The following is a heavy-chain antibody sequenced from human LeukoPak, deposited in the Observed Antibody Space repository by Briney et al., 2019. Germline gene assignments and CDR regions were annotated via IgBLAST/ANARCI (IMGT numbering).Heavy chain of an antibody. CDR2: VNPSGGST. Sequence: ASVKVSCKTSGYSFPSFYIHWVRPAPGQGLEWMGMVNPSGGSTISAQKFQDRVNMTTDTSTRTVYMEMTGLTSDDTGIYFCARDAFWGQGTQVTVSS. CDR3: ARDAF. D-gene: IGHD3-3*02. CDR1: GYSFPSFY. V-gene: IGHV1-46*01. J-gene: IGHJ4*02.